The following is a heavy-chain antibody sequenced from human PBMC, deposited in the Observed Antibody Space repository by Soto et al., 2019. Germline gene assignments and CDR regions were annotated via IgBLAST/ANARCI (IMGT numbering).Heavy chain of an antibody. Sequence: GGSLRLSCAASGFTFSSYAMSWVRQAPGKGLEWVSSISGSGGGTYYADSVKGRFTFSRDNSKNTLYRQMNSLRAEDTAVYYYAKFGMATTKRSPPYYIDYWGQGALVTVSS. CDR2: ISGSGGGT. J-gene: IGHJ4*02. D-gene: IGHD1-1*01. CDR3: AKFGMATTKRSPPYYIDY. V-gene: IGHV3-23*01. CDR1: GFTFSSYA.